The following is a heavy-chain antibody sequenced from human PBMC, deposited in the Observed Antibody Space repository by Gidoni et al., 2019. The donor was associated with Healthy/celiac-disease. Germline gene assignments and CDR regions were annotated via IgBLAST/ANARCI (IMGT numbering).Heavy chain of an antibody. CDR1: GFTFSSYS. D-gene: IGHD3-10*01. J-gene: IGHJ5*02. Sequence: EVQLVESGGGLVKPGGSPRLSCAASGFTFSSYSMNWVRQAPGKGLEWVSSISSSSSYIYYADSVKGRFTISRDNAKNSLYLQMNSLRAEDTAVYYCARALWFGERMTKRYDPWGQGTLVTVSS. CDR2: ISSSSSYI. CDR3: ARALWFGERMTKRYDP. V-gene: IGHV3-21*01.